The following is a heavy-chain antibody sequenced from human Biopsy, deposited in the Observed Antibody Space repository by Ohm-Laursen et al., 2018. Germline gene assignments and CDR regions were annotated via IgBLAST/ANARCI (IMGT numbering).Heavy chain of an antibody. Sequence: SLRLSCAASGFTFSRYAMSWVRQAPGKGLEWVSAISGSGRTYYADSVKGRFTISRDNSKNTLFLQLSSLRSEDTAVYYCAKRGVERGRPLAYWGQGTLVTVSS. D-gene: IGHD1-1*01. J-gene: IGHJ4*02. CDR3: AKRGVERGRPLAY. CDR1: GFTFSRYA. CDR2: ISGSGRT. V-gene: IGHV3-23*01.